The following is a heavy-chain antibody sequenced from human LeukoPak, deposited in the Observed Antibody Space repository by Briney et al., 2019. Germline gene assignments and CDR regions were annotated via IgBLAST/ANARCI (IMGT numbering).Heavy chain of an antibody. V-gene: IGHV1-2*02. D-gene: IGHD4-11*01. CDR3: AGSKKHNWFDP. CDR1: GYTFTGYY. J-gene: IGHJ5*02. Sequence: ASVKVSCKASGYTFTGYYIHWVRQAPGQGLEWMGWINPNINGTNYAQKFQGRVTMTGDRSISTAYMELSRLRSDDTAVYYCAGSKKHNWFDPWGQGTLVTVSS. CDR2: INPNINGT.